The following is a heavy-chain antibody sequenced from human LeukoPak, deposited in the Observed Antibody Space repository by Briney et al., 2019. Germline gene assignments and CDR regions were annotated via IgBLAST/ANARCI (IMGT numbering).Heavy chain of an antibody. CDR2: INSDGRST. Sequence: GGSLRLSCVASGFTFSRYWMHWVRQAPGKGLVWVSRINSDGRSTNYADSVKGRFSISRDDAENTLYLQMNSLRVEDTAVYYCVRGADTGYSSDSWGQGTLVTVSS. D-gene: IGHD3-9*01. J-gene: IGHJ4*02. CDR1: GFTFSRYW. CDR3: VRGADTGYSSDS. V-gene: IGHV3-74*01.